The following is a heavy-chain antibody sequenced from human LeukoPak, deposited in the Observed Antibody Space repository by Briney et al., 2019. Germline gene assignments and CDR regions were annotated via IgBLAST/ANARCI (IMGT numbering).Heavy chain of an antibody. CDR3: ARDQYYGSGSYSSAGYYYMDV. Sequence: ASVKVSCKASGYTLIGYYMHWVRQAPGQGLEWMGWINPNSDGTNYAQKFQGRVTMTKDTSISTAYMELNRLRSDDTAVYYCARDQYYGSGSYSSAGYYYMDVWGKGTTVTVSS. J-gene: IGHJ6*03. CDR2: INPNSDGT. CDR1: GYTLIGYY. D-gene: IGHD3-10*01. V-gene: IGHV1-2*02.